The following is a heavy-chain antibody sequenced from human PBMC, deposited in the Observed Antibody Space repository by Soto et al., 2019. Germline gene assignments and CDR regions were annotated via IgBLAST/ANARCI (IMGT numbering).Heavy chain of an antibody. J-gene: IGHJ4*02. D-gene: IGHD3-22*01. Sequence: GGSLRLSCAASGFTFSSYARSWVRQAPGKGLEWVSAISGSGGSTYYADSVKGRFTISRDNSKNTLYLQMNSLRAEDTAVYYCARDNDYYDSSGYLHWGQGTLVTVSS. CDR1: GFTFSSYA. CDR2: ISGSGGST. CDR3: ARDNDYYDSSGYLH. V-gene: IGHV3-23*01.